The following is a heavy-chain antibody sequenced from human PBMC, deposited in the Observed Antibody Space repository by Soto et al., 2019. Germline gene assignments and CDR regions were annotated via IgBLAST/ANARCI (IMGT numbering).Heavy chain of an antibody. V-gene: IGHV3-13*01. Sequence: PWGSLGIACAASVFTFSSYDMHWVRQATGKGLDWVSAIGAAGDTYYPGSVKGRFTISRENAKNSLYLQMNSLRAGDTALYYCARGGYSYGYYYYGMDVWGQGTTVTVSS. CDR3: ARGGYSYGYYYYGMDV. CDR1: VFTFSSYD. CDR2: IGAAGDT. J-gene: IGHJ6*01. D-gene: IGHD5-18*01.